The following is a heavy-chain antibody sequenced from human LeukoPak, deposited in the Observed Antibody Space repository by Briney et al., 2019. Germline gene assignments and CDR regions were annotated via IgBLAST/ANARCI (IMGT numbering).Heavy chain of an antibody. CDR2: INTGNGNT. V-gene: IGHV1-3*04. CDR1: GYTFTTYA. J-gene: IGHJ6*02. Sequence: ASVKVSCKASGYTFTTYAMHWVRQAPGQRLEWMGWINTGNGNTKYSQKFQGRVTITRDTSASTAYMELSSLRSEDTAVYYCARDSIVVVTASYYYYYGMDVWGQGTTVTVSS. D-gene: IGHD2-21*02. CDR3: ARDSIVVVTASYYYYYGMDV.